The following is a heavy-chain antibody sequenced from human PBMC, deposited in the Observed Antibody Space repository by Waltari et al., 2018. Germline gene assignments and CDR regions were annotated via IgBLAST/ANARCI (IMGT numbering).Heavy chain of an antibody. CDR3: ARDFGDYFMGY. CDR2: ISSSGSTI. J-gene: IGHJ4*02. Sequence: EVQLVESGGGLVQPGGSLRLSCAASGFTFSSYEMNWVRQAPGKGLEWVSYISSSGSTIYDADSVKGRFTISRDNAKNSLYLQMNSLRAEDTAVYYCARDFGDYFMGYWGQGTLVTVSS. D-gene: IGHD3-22*01. CDR1: GFTFSSYE. V-gene: IGHV3-48*03.